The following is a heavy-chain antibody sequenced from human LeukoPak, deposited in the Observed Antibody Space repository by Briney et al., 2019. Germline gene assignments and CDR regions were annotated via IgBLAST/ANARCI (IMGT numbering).Heavy chain of an antibody. Sequence: GASVKVSCKASGYAFTGYYMHWVRQAPGQGLEWMGWINPNSGGTNYAQEFQGRGTMTRDTSISTAYMELTRLRSADTAVYYCARDANVFAYWGQGPLVTVSS. V-gene: IGHV1-2*02. J-gene: IGHJ4*02. CDR1: GYAFTGYY. CDR2: INPNSGGT. CDR3: ARDANVFAY.